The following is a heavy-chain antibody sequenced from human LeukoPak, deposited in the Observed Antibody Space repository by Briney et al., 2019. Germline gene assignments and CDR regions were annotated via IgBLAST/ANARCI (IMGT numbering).Heavy chain of an antibody. J-gene: IGHJ4*02. CDR1: GITFSGSG. CDR3: AREGGRVVIGTFDH. V-gene: IGHV3-30*02. D-gene: IGHD1/OR15-1a*01. CDR2: IQYDESSK. Sequence: GGSLRLSCVASGITFSGSGMHWVRQAPGKGLEWVAFIQYDESSKYYADSVKGRFTISRDNSKNTVYLQMYSLRGDDTAAYYCAREGGRVVIGTFDHWGQGTLVTVSS.